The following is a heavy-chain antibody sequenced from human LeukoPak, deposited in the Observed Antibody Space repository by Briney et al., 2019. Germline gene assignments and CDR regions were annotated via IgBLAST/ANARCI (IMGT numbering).Heavy chain of an antibody. V-gene: IGHV4-59*01. Sequence: SETLSLTCTVSGGSISSYYWSWIRQPPGKGLEWIGYIYYSGSANYNPSLKSRVTISVDTSKNQFSLKLSSVTAADTAVYYCARGKAMDPYYYYGMDVWGQGTTVTVSS. CDR2: IYYSGSA. J-gene: IGHJ6*02. CDR1: GGSISSYY. D-gene: IGHD5-18*01. CDR3: ARGKAMDPYYYYGMDV.